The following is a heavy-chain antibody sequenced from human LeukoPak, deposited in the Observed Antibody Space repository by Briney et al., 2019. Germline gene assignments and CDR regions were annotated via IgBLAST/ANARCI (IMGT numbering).Heavy chain of an antibody. CDR1: GFTFSDYA. CDR3: AKGFYYYDSSGLFDY. CDR2: ISSSSSII. D-gene: IGHD3-22*01. J-gene: IGHJ4*02. V-gene: IGHV3-48*01. Sequence: PGGSLRLSCAASGFTFSDYAMHWVRQAPGKGLEWVSYISSSSSIIYYADSVKGRFTTSRDNSKNTLYLQMNSLRAEDTAVYYCAKGFYYYDSSGLFDYWGQGTLVTVSS.